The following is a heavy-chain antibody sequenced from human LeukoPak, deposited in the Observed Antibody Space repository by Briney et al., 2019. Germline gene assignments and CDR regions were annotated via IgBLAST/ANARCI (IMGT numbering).Heavy chain of an antibody. V-gene: IGHV4-34*01. CDR3: ARGQATYYYDTRGNWFDP. D-gene: IGHD3-22*01. CDR1: GGSFSGYY. Sequence: SETLSLTCGVYGGSFSGYYWSWIRQPPGKGLEWIGEINQSGSTNYNPPLKSRVTTSIDMAKNQFSLKLSSVTAADTAVYYCARGQATYYYDTRGNWFDPWGQGTLVTVSS. J-gene: IGHJ5*02. CDR2: INQSGST.